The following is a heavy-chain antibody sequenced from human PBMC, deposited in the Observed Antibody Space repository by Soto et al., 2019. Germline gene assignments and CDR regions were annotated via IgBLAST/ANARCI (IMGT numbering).Heavy chain of an antibody. CDR3: AKEGKNYYYYMDV. Sequence: GGSLRLSCAASGFTFSSYGMHWVRQAPGKGLEWVAVISYDGSIKYYADSAKGRFTTSRDNSKNTLYLQMNGLRAEDTAVYYCAKEGKNYYYYMDVWGKGTTVTVSS. CDR1: GFTFSSYG. J-gene: IGHJ6*03. V-gene: IGHV3-30*18. CDR2: ISYDGSIK.